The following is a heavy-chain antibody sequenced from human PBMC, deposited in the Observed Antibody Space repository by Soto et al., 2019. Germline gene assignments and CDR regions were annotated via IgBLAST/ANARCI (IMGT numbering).Heavy chain of an antibody. CDR1: GGSFSGYY. J-gene: IGHJ4*02. CDR2: INHSGST. D-gene: IGHD3-10*01. Sequence: PSETLSLTCAVYGGSFSGYYWSWIRQPPGKGLEWIGEINHSGSTNYNPSLKSRVTISVDTSKNQFSLKLSSVTAADTAVYYCARGVRYYGSGSPYYFDYWGQGTLVTVS. CDR3: ARGVRYYGSGSPYYFDY. V-gene: IGHV4-34*01.